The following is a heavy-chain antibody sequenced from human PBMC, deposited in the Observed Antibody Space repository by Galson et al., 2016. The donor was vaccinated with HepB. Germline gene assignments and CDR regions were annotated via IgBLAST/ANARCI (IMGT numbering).Heavy chain of an antibody. CDR1: GYTFTSSG. J-gene: IGHJ4*02. V-gene: IGHV1-18*01. CDR3: VRDYSYMPDY. Sequence: SVKVSCKASGYTFTSSGISWVRQAPGQGLEWMGWISGYNGHIQYAQKFQDRVTVTADTSTSTAYMELRSLNSDDTAIYYCVRDYSYMPDYWGQGILVTVSS. CDR2: ISGYNGHI. D-gene: IGHD2-15*01.